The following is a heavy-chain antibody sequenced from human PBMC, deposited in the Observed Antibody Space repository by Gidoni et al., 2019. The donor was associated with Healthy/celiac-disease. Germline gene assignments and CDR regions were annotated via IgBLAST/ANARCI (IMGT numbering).Heavy chain of an antibody. CDR2: IKSKTDGGTT. V-gene: IGHV3-15*07. D-gene: IGHD3-3*01. J-gene: IGHJ4*02. CDR3: TTGLRLSGFWSGYYAGGIDY. CDR1: GFTFSNAW. Sequence: EVQLVESGGGLVKPGGSLRLSCAASGFTFSNAWMNWARQAPGKGLEWVGRIKSKTDGGTTDYAAPVKGRFTISKDDSKNTLYLKMDSLKTGDTAVYFCTTGLRLSGFWSGYYAGGIDYWGQGTLVTVSS.